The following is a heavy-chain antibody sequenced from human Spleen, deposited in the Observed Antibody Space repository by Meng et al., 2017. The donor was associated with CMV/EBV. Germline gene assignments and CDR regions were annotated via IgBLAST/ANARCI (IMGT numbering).Heavy chain of an antibody. CDR2: IKQDGSEK. V-gene: IGHV3-7*01. Sequence: SCAASGFTFSSYWMSWVRQAPGKGLEWVANIKQDGSEKYYVGSVRGRFTISRDNAKNSVYLQMNSLRAEDTAVYYCASDSSGYYYAFWGQGTLVTVSS. D-gene: IGHD3-22*01. CDR1: GFTFSSYW. CDR3: ASDSSGYYYAF. J-gene: IGHJ4*02.